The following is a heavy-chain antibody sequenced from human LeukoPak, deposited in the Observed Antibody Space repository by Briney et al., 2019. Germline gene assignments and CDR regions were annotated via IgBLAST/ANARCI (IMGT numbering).Heavy chain of an antibody. V-gene: IGHV3-21*01. D-gene: IGHD6-19*01. CDR3: ARASSGWAVDLYYFDH. Sequence: GGSLRLSCAASGFTFSSYSMNWVRQAPGKGLEWVSSISSTSSYIYYADSMKGRFIISRDNAKNSLYLQMNSLRAEDTAVYYCARASSGWAVDLYYFDHWGQGTLVTDSS. J-gene: IGHJ4*02. CDR1: GFTFSSYS. CDR2: ISSTSSYI.